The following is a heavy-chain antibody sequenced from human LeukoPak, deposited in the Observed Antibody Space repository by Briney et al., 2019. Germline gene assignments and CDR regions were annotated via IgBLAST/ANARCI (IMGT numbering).Heavy chain of an antibody. V-gene: IGHV4-39*01. CDR3: ARLVYYGSGFVP. CDR1: GGSISSNTYY. CDR2: IYYSGST. D-gene: IGHD3-10*01. Sequence: SETLSLTCTVSGGSISSNTYYWGWIRPPPGKGLDWIGSIYYSGSTYYNPSLNSRATISVDTSKNQFALKLSSVTAADTAVYYCARLVYYGSGFVPWGQGTLVTVSS. J-gene: IGHJ5*02.